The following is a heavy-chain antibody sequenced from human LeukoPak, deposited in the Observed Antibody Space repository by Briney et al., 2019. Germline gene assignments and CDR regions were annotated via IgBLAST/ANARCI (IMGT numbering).Heavy chain of an antibody. V-gene: IGHV3-30*02. CDR3: AKDEFRPSDGFFGY. CDR2: IRYDGSNK. J-gene: IGHJ4*02. CDR1: GFTFSSYG. Sequence: GGSLRLSCAASGFTFSSYGMHWVRQAPGKGLEWVAFIRYDGSNKYYADSVKGRFTISRDNSKNTLYLQMNSLRAEDTAVYYWAKDEFRPSDGFFGYWGQGTLVTVSS.